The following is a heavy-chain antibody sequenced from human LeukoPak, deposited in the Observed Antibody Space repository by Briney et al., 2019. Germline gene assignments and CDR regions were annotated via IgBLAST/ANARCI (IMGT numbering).Heavy chain of an antibody. CDR3: ARSTTHPYYNYMDV. Sequence: GGSLRLSCAASGFTFSSYSMNWVRQAPGEGLVWVSRINSDGSTTTYADSVKGRFTISRDNAKNTLYLQMNSLRVEDTAVYYCARSTTHPYYNYMDVWGKGTTVTLSS. J-gene: IGHJ6*03. CDR1: GFTFSSYS. V-gene: IGHV3-74*01. CDR2: INSDGSTT. D-gene: IGHD4-17*01.